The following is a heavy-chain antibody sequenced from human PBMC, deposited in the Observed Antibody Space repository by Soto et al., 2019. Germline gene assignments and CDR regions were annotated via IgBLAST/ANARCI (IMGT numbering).Heavy chain of an antibody. V-gene: IGHV1-3*01. J-gene: IGHJ5*02. CDR2: INGGNGNT. D-gene: IGHD3-22*01. Sequence: ASVKVSCKASGYTFTNYSIHWVRHAPGQSLEWMGWINGGNGNTKYSQKFQGRVTITRDTSASTAYMELSSLRSEDTAVYYCARDRYYYDSSGYIQVRWLDPWGQGTLITVSS. CDR3: ARDRYYYDSSGYIQVRWLDP. CDR1: GYTFTNYS.